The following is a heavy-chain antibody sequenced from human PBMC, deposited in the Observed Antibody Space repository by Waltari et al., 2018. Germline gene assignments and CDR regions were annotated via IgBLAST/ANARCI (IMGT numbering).Heavy chain of an antibody. CDR3: ARRDLGFAFDV. CDR2: IIPIYGRP. CDR1: GGPFGSYS. V-gene: IGHV1-69*12. D-gene: IGHD1-26*01. J-gene: IGHJ3*01. Sequence: VHLVQSGAEMRKPGSSVQVSCKASGGPFGSYSIAWVRQAAGQGLEWLGGIIPIYGRPQYANNFQGRVTLTADASTTTVFLEMSGLRAEDTAIYFCARRDLGFAFDVWGQGTLVIVSS.